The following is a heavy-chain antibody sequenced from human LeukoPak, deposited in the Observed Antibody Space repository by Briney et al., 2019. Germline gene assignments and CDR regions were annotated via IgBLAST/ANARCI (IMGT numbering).Heavy chain of an antibody. D-gene: IGHD1-26*01. J-gene: IGHJ3*02. CDR2: IYSGGST. V-gene: IGHV3-66*01. CDR1: GFTVSSNY. Sequence: GGSLRLSCAASGFTVSSNYMSWVRQAPGKGLEWVSVIYSGGSTYYADSVKGRFTISRDNSKNSLYLQMNSLRAEDTAVYYCASLMGATRKYAFDIWGQGTMVTVSS. CDR3: ASLMGATRKYAFDI.